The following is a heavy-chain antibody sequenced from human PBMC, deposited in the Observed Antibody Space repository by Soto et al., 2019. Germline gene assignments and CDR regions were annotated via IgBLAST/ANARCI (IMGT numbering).Heavy chain of an antibody. Sequence: SETLSLTCTVSGGSISSYYWSWIRQPPGKGLEWIGYIYYSGSTNYNPSLKSRVTISVDTSKNQFSLKLSSVTAADTAVYYCARLGKTGDHPYDAFDIWGQGTMVTVSS. CDR1: GGSISSYY. D-gene: IGHD7-27*01. CDR3: ARLGKTGDHPYDAFDI. J-gene: IGHJ3*02. V-gene: IGHV4-59*08. CDR2: IYYSGST.